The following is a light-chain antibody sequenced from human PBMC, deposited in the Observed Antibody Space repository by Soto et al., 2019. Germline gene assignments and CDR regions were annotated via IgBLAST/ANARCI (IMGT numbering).Light chain of an antibody. J-gene: IGLJ2*01. Sequence: QSALTQPASVSGSPGQSITISCTGTSNDVGSYNFVSWYQQHPGKTPKLMIYEGSKRPSGVSNRFSGSKSGNTASLTISGLQAEDEADYYCCSYAGSSTVVFGGGTQLTVL. CDR3: CSYAGSSTVV. CDR1: SNDVGSYNF. CDR2: EGS. V-gene: IGLV2-23*01.